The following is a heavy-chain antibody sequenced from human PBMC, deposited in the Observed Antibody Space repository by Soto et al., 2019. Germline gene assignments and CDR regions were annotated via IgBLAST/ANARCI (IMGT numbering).Heavy chain of an antibody. CDR3: ARKLVVPAAMAHGGFDY. D-gene: IGHD2-2*01. Sequence: SETLSLTCTVSGGSISSGGYCWSRIRQHPGKGLEWIGYIYYSGSTYYHPSLNSRVTISLDTSKNHFSLKLSSVTAADTAVYYCARKLVVPAAMAHGGFDYWGQGTLVTVSS. V-gene: IGHV4-31*03. CDR1: GGSISSGGYC. J-gene: IGHJ4*02. CDR2: IYYSGST.